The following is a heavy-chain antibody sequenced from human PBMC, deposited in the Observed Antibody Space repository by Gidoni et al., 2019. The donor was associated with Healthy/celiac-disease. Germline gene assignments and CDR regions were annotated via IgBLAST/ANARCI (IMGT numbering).Heavy chain of an antibody. J-gene: IGHJ3*02. D-gene: IGHD2-15*01. CDR3: AKDKSGSSWTKGAFDI. CDR2: ISWNSGSI. V-gene: IGHV3-9*01. Sequence: EVQLVESGGCLVQPGRSLILSCAASGFTFDDYARHWVRQAPGKGLEWVSGISWNSGSIGYADSVKGRFTISRDNAKNSLYLQMNSLRAEDTALYYCAKDKSGSSWTKGAFDIWGQGTMVTVSS. CDR1: GFTFDDYA.